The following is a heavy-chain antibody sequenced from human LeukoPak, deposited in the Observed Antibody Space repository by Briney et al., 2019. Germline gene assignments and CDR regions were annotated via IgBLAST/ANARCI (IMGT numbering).Heavy chain of an antibody. J-gene: IGHJ4*02. CDR3: ARYRNSNRRADY. CDR1: GFTFSSYA. V-gene: IGHV3-21*01. Sequence: GGSLRLSCAASGFTFSSYAMSWVRQAPGKGLEWVSSISSSSSYIYYADSVKSRFTISSDNAKNSLYLQMNSLRAEDAAVYYCARYRNSNRRADYWGQGTLVTVSS. D-gene: IGHD1-14*01. CDR2: ISSSSSYI.